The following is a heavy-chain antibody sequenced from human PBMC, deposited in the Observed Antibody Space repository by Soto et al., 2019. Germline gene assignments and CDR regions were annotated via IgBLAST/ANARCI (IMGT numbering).Heavy chain of an antibody. Sequence: SVKVSCKASGGTFSSYAISWVRQAPGQGLEWMGGIIPIFGTANYAQKFQGRVTITADESTSTAYMELGSLRAEDTAVYYCAREFCNGGTCQLFFDYWGQGTLVTVS. CDR2: IIPIFGTA. V-gene: IGHV1-69*13. J-gene: IGHJ4*02. D-gene: IGHD2-15*01. CDR3: AREFCNGGTCQLFFDY. CDR1: GGTFSSYA.